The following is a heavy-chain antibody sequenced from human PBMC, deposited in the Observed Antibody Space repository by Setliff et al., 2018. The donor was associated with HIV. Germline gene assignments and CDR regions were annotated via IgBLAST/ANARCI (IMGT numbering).Heavy chain of an antibody. CDR3: ARAYDYSNYFHYYMDV. D-gene: IGHD4-4*01. V-gene: IGHV4-34*01. Sequence: SETLSLTCAVYGGSLSGYHWSWIRQSPEKGLEWIGEINHSGGTNYNPSLKSRVTISVDTSKNQFSLKVSSVTAADTAVYYCARAYDYSNYFHYYMDVWGKGTTVTVSS. CDR1: GGSLSGYH. CDR2: INHSGGT. J-gene: IGHJ6*03.